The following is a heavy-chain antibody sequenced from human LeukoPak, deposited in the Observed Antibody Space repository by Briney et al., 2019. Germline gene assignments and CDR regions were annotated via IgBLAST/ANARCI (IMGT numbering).Heavy chain of an antibody. CDR1: GYTFTSYA. D-gene: IGHD4-17*01. J-gene: IGHJ1*01. V-gene: IGHV7-4-1*02. Sequence: ASVKVSCKASGYTFTSYAMNWVRQAPGQGLEWMGWINTNTGNPTYAQGFTGRFVFSLDTSVNTAYLQISSLKAEDTAVYYCARDPWVTTVLRSEEYFQYWGQGTLVTVSS. CDR3: ARDPWVTTVLRSEEYFQY. CDR2: INTNTGNP.